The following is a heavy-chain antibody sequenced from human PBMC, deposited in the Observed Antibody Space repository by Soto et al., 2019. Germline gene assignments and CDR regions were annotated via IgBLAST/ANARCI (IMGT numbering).Heavy chain of an antibody. D-gene: IGHD2-15*01. CDR1: GVTFNTYA. J-gene: IGHJ4*02. V-gene: IGHV3-30*04. CDR2: VSYDGSNK. CDR3: AKDRGRYCSGARCYIFDS. Sequence: QVQLVQSGGGVVQPGRSLTLSCAASGVTFNTYAMHWVRQAPGKGLEWVAIVSYDGSNKYYADSVKGRFTISRDNSKSTLYLQINSVRAEDTAVYYCAKDRGRYCSGARCYIFDSWGQGTLVTVSS.